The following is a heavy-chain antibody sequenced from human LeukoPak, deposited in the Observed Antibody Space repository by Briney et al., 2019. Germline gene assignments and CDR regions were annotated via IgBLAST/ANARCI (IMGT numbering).Heavy chain of an antibody. D-gene: IGHD3-3*01. J-gene: IGHJ4*02. CDR1: GFTFSSYW. CDR3: ARDRSYDFWSGYTFDY. Sequence: GGSLRLSCAASGFTFSSYWMSWVRQAAGKGLEWVAKIKQDGSEKYYVDSVKGRFTISRDNAKNSLYLQMNSLRAEDTAVYYCARDRSYDFWSGYTFDYWGQGTLVTVSS. V-gene: IGHV3-7*01. CDR2: IKQDGSEK.